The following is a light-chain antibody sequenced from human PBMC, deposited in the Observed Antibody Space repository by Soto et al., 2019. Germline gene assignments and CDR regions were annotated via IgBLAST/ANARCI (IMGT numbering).Light chain of an antibody. J-gene: IGLJ3*02. V-gene: IGLV1-44*01. CDR2: GTN. CDR1: RSNIGSDA. Sequence: QSVLTQPPSASGTPGQRVTVSCSGSRSNIGSDAVNWYQQLPGTAPKLLIFGTNKRPSGVPDRCSGSKSGTSASLAISGLQSEDEADYYCAAWDGSLSGGVFGGGTKVTVL. CDR3: AAWDGSLSGGV.